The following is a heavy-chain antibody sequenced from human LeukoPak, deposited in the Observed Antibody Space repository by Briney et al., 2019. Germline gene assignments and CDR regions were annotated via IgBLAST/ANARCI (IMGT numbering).Heavy chain of an antibody. CDR1: GASFTSHY. V-gene: IGHV4-59*11. J-gene: IGHJ4*02. Sequence: SETLSLTCSVSGASFTSHYWGWIRQPPGKGPEWIGHLYYSGSTTYNPSLESRVTMSVDTSRKQISLKLNSVAAADTAVYYCARGRGSPYYVEAFDVWGQGALVTVSS. D-gene: IGHD3-22*01. CDR3: ARGRGSPYYVEAFDV. CDR2: LYYSGST.